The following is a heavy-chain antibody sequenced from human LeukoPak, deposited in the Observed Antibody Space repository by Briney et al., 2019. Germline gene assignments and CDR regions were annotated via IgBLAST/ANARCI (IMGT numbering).Heavy chain of an antibody. J-gene: IGHJ4*02. D-gene: IGHD6-25*01. CDR2: IYYSGST. CDR1: GGSISSSSYY. CDR3: ARDQRYSSANFDY. Sequence: SETLSLTCTVSGGSISSSSYYWGWIRQPPGKGLEWIGSIYYSGSTYYNSSLKSRVTISVDTSKNQFSLKLSSVTAADTAVYYCARDQRYSSANFDYWGQGTLVTVSS. V-gene: IGHV4-39*07.